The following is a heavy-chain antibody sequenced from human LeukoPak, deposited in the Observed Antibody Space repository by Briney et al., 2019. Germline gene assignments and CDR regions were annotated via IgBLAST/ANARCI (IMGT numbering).Heavy chain of an antibody. Sequence: SVKVSCKASGGTFSIYAISWVRQAPGQGLEWMGGIIPIFGTANYAQKLQGRVTMTTDTSTSTAYMELRSLRSDDTAVYYCARVNRTDDSSGYYWVFLKTGGNYFDYWGQGTLVTVSS. CDR2: IIPIFGTA. CDR3: ARVNRTDDSSGYYWVFLKTGGNYFDY. J-gene: IGHJ4*02. V-gene: IGHV1-69*05. CDR1: GGTFSIYA. D-gene: IGHD3-22*01.